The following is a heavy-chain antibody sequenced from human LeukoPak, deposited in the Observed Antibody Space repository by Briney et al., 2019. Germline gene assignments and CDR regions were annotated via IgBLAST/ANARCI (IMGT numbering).Heavy chain of an antibody. CDR3: ARDAIFGVSYTYYYYYMDV. V-gene: IGHV1-46*01. Sequence: ASVKVSCKASGYTFRSYYMNWVRQAPGQGLEWMGIINPSRGSTSYAQKFQGRVTMTRDTSTNTVYMELSSLRSDDTAVYYYARDAIFGVSYTYYYYYMDVWGKGTTVTVSS. CDR1: GYTFRSYY. CDR2: INPSRGST. J-gene: IGHJ6*03. D-gene: IGHD3-3*01.